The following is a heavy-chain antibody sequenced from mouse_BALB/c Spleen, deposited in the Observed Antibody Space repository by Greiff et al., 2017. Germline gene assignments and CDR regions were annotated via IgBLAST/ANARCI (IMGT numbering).Heavy chain of an antibody. CDR1: GYSITSDYA. D-gene: IGHD2-1*01. Sequence: EVQLQESGPGLVKPSQSLSLTCTVTGYSITSDYAWNWIRQFPGNKLEWMGYISYSGSTSYNPSLKSRISITRDTSKNQFFLQLNSVTTEDTATYYCARSDYGNYDYAMDYWGQGTSVTVSS. CDR3: ARSDYGNYDYAMDY. J-gene: IGHJ4*01. V-gene: IGHV3-2*02. CDR2: ISYSGST.